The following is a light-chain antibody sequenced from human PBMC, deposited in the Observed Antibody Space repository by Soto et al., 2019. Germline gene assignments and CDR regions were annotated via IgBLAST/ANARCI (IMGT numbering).Light chain of an antibody. CDR2: DVS. Sequence: QSALTQPDSVSGSPLQSITISCTGTSSDVGGYNYVSWYQQHPGKAPKLMIYDVSNRPSGVSNRFSGSKSGNTASLTISGLQAEDEADYYCSSYTSSSTLCVFGTGTKVTVL. CDR1: SSDVGGYNY. V-gene: IGLV2-14*01. J-gene: IGLJ1*01. CDR3: SSYTSSSTLCV.